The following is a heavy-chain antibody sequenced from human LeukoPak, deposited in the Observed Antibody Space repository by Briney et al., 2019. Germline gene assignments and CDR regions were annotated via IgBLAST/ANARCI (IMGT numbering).Heavy chain of an antibody. J-gene: IGHJ6*04. CDR2: TYYGAKRYN. CDR1: GDSVSSNSAA. CDR3: ARAGGVGYYYGMDV. V-gene: IGHV6-1*01. Sequence: SQALSLTCAISGDSVSSNSAALNWIRQSPSKGLEWLGSTYYGAKRYNDYAVSVKRRLTISPDTYKTQFSLQLSSVTPEDTAVYYCARAGGVGYYYGMDVWGKGTSVTVSS. D-gene: IGHD2-8*02.